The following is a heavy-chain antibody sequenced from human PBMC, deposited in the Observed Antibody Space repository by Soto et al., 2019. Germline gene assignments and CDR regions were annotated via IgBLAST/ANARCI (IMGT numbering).Heavy chain of an antibody. V-gene: IGHV1-69*13. D-gene: IGHD2-2*01. CDR1: GGTFSSYA. CDR3: ARDEYCSSTSCYRYYYYGMDV. Sequence: SVKVSCKASGGTFSSYAISWVRQAPGQGLEWMGGIIPIFGTANYAQKFQGRVTITADESTSTAYMELSSLRSEDTAVYYCARDEYCSSTSCYRYYYYGMDVWGQGTTVTVSS. J-gene: IGHJ6*02. CDR2: IIPIFGTA.